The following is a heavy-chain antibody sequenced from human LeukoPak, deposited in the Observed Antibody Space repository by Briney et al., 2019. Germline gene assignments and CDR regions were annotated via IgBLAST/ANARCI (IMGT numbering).Heavy chain of an antibody. D-gene: IGHD1-26*01. Sequence: SETLSLTCTVSGGSISSYYWSWIRQPPGKGLEWIGEINHSGSTNYNPSLKSRVTISVDTSKNQFSLKLSSVTAADTAVYYCASSPGGVEDWFDPWGQGTLVTVSS. CDR1: GGSISSYY. CDR2: INHSGST. J-gene: IGHJ5*02. V-gene: IGHV4-34*01. CDR3: ASSPGGVEDWFDP.